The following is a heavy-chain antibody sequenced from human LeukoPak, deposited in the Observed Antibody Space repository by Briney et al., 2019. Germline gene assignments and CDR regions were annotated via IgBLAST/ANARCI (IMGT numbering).Heavy chain of an antibody. J-gene: IGHJ4*02. D-gene: IGHD2-15*01. Sequence: GGSLRLSCAASGFTFSSYSMNWVRQAPGKGLEWDSSISSSSSYIYYADSVKGRFTISRDNAKNSLYLQMNSLRAEDTAVYYCARDPSVAADYWGQGTLVTVSS. V-gene: IGHV3-21*01. CDR1: GFTFSSYS. CDR3: ARDPSVAADY. CDR2: ISSSSSYI.